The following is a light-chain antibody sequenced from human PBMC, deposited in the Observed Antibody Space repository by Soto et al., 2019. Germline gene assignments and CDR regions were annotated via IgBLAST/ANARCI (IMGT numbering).Light chain of an antibody. J-gene: IGKJ1*01. CDR1: QSFSSW. V-gene: IGKV1-5*03. CDR2: KAS. Sequence: DIQLTQSPSTLSASVGDRVTITCRASQSFSSWFVWYQHKPGKAPKLLIYKASSLESGVPSRFSGSGSGTEFTLTISSPQPDDFATYYCQHYNSYSEAFGQGTKVDIK. CDR3: QHYNSYSEA.